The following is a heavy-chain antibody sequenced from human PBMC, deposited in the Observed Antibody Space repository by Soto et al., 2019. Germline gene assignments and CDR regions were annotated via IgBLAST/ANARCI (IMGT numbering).Heavy chain of an antibody. D-gene: IGHD6-19*01. J-gene: IGHJ4*02. Sequence: ASVKVSCKASGYTFTSYYMHWVRQAPGQGHEWMGIINPSGGSTSYAQKLQGRVTMTRDTSTSTVYMELSSLRSEYMAVYYCAQHIRSAVAVIPNWGQGTLVSVSS. CDR3: AQHIRSAVAVIPN. CDR2: INPSGGST. CDR1: GYTFTSYY. V-gene: IGHV1-46*01.